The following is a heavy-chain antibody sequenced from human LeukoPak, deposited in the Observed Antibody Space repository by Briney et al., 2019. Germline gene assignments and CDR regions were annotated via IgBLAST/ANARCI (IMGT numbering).Heavy chain of an antibody. Sequence: SETLSLTCAVYGRSFSGYYWSWIRQPPGKGQEWIGEINHSGSTNYNPSLKSRVTISVDTSKNQFSLKPSSVTAADTAVYYCARGVLDDSSGTEYFQHWGQGTLVTVSS. CDR2: INHSGST. D-gene: IGHD3-22*01. V-gene: IGHV4-34*01. CDR3: ARGVLDDSSGTEYFQH. J-gene: IGHJ1*01. CDR1: GRSFSGYY.